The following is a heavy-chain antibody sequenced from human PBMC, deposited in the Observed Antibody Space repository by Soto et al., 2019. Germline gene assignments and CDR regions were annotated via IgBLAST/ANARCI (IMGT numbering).Heavy chain of an antibody. CDR2: IYWDDDK. CDR3: AHRTSYYYDSSGYYFDY. Sequence: QITLKESGPTLVKPTQTLTLTCTFSGFSLSTSGVGVGWIRQPPGKALEWLALIYWDDDKRYSPSLKSRLTITKXXSXNXAVLTMTNMDPVDTATYYCAHRTSYYYDSSGYYFDYWGQGTLVTVSS. J-gene: IGHJ4*02. D-gene: IGHD3-22*01. CDR1: GFSLSTSGVG. V-gene: IGHV2-5*02.